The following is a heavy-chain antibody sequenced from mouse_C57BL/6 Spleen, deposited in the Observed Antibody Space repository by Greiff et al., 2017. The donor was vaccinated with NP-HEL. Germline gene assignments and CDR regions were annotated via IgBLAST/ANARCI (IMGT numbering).Heavy chain of an antibody. V-gene: IGHV1-54*01. D-gene: IGHD1-1*01. CDR3: ARRDYGSLFDY. Sequence: QVQLQQSGAELVRPGTSVKVSCKASGYAFTNYLIEWVKQRPGQGLEWIGVINPGSGGTNYNEKFKGKATLTADKSSSTAYMQLSSLTSEDSAVYFCARRDYGSLFDYWGQGTTLTVSS. CDR2: INPGSGGT. J-gene: IGHJ2*01. CDR1: GYAFTNYL.